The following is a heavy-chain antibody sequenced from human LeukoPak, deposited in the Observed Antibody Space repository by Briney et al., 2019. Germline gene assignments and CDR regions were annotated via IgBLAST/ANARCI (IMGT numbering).Heavy chain of an antibody. Sequence: SETLSLTCTVSGGSISSSSYYWGWIHQPPGKGPEWIGSIYYSGSTYYNPSLKSRVTISVDTSKNQFSLKLSSVTAADTAVYNCAREKSSAYNYYYMEVWGKGTPVTASS. CDR1: GGSISSSSYY. CDR3: AREKSSAYNYYYMEV. CDR2: IYYSGST. D-gene: IGHD2-15*01. V-gene: IGHV4-39*07. J-gene: IGHJ6*03.